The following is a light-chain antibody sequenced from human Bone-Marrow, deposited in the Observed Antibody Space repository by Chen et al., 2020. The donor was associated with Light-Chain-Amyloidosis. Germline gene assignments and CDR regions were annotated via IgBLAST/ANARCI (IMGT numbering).Light chain of an antibody. J-gene: IGLJ2*01. CDR2: AVH. CDR1: SGDIGDNKF. Sequence: QSALTQPASVSGSPGQWSTISCTGTSGDIGDNKFVSWYQQRPGRGPKLLIFAVHNRPSGVSDRFSGSKVDNTASLTISGLRAEDEADYYCFSSTSTSPVLFGGGTKLTVL. V-gene: IGLV2-14*01. CDR3: FSSTSTSPVL.